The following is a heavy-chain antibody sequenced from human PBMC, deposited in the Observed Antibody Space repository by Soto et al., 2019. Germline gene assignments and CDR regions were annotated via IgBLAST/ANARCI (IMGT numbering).Heavy chain of an antibody. CDR2: ISYDGSNK. Sequence: QVQLVESGGGVVQPGRSLRLSCAASGFTFSSYAMHWVRQAPGQGLEWVAVISYDGSNKYYAEYVKGRFTISRDNSKTTLYRPENSLRAEDTAVYYWAVQGKDSGSGYQDYWGQGTLVTVAS. D-gene: IGHD6-13*01. V-gene: IGHV3-30-3*01. J-gene: IGHJ4*02. CDR3: AVQGKDSGSGYQDY. CDR1: GFTFSSYA.